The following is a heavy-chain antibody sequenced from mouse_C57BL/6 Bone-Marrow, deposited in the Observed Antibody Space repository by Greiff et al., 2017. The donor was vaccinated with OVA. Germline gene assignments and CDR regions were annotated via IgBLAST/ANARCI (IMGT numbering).Heavy chain of an antibody. D-gene: IGHD2-2*01. Sequence: QVHVKQSGAELVRPGASVTLSCKASGYTFTDYVMHWVKQTPVHGLEWIGAIDPETGGTAYNQKFKGKAILTADKSSSTAYMELRSLTSEDSAVYYCTRHGYDAWFAYWGQGTLVTVSA. CDR3: TRHGYDAWFAY. CDR2: IDPETGGT. CDR1: GYTFTDYV. J-gene: IGHJ3*01. V-gene: IGHV1-15*01.